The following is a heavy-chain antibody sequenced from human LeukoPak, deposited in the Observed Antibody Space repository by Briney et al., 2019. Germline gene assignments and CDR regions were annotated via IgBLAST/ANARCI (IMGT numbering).Heavy chain of an antibody. J-gene: IGHJ5*02. CDR1: GYTFTSYC. Sequence: ASVKVSCKASGYTFTSYCISWVRQAPGQGLEWMGWISAYNGNTNYAQKLQGRVTMTTDTSTSTAYMELRSLRSDDTAVYYCARANWDTNWFDPWGQGTLVTVSS. D-gene: IGHD7-27*01. CDR2: ISAYNGNT. CDR3: ARANWDTNWFDP. V-gene: IGHV1-18*01.